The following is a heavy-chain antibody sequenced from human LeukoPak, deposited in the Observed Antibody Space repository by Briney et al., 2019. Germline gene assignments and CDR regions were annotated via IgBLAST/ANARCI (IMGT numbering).Heavy chain of an antibody. CDR2: ISYDGSNK. V-gene: IGHV3-30*14. J-gene: IGHJ4*02. CDR1: GFTFSNYA. D-gene: IGHD6-19*01. CDR3: ARAFGWY. Sequence: GGSLRLSCAASGFTFSNYAMHWVRQAPGKGLEWVAVISYDGSNKYYADSVKGRFTISRDNSKNTLYLQMNSLRAEDTAVYYCARAFGWYWGQGTLVTVSS.